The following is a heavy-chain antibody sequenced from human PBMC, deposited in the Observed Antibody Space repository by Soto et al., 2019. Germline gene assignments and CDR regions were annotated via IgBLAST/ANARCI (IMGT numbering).Heavy chain of an antibody. CDR3: ARDEDGAMGYFDY. V-gene: IGHV3-21*01. CDR1: GFTFSSYS. Sequence: EVQLVESGGGLVKPGGSLRLSCAASGFTFSSYSMNWVRQAPGKGLEWVSSISSSSSYIYYADSVKGRFTISRDNAKNSLYLQMYSLRAEDTAVYYCARDEDGAMGYFDYWGQGTLVTVSS. CDR2: ISSSSSYI. D-gene: IGHD5-18*01. J-gene: IGHJ4*02.